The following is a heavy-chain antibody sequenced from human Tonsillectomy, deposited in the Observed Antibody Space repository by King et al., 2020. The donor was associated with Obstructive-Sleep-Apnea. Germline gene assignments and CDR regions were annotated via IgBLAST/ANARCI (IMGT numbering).Heavy chain of an antibody. D-gene: IGHD6-13*01. J-gene: IGHJ3*02. V-gene: IGHV4-59*01. CDR1: GGSISSYY. CDR3: ARDYSSSSWYPPYVPHDAFDI. CDR2: IYYSGST. Sequence: LQLQESGPGLVKPSETLSLTCTVSGGSISSYYWSWIRQPPGKGLEWIGYIYYSGSTNYNPSLKSRVTISVDTSKNQFSLKLSSVTAADTAVYYCARDYSSSSWYPPYVPHDAFDIWGQGTMVTVSS.